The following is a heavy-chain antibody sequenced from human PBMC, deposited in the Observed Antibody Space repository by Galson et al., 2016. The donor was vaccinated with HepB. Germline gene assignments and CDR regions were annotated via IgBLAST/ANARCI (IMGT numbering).Heavy chain of an antibody. CDR1: GDSVSSNNAI. CDR2: TYYRSKWYN. J-gene: IGHJ6*02. D-gene: IGHD1/OR15-1a*01. CDR3: AGHLRMGRTSNGLDV. Sequence: CAISGDSVSSNNAIWNWIRQSPSRGLEWLGRTYYRSKWYNDYGVSVKSRITISPDTSKNQSSLQLTSVTPEDTAVYYCAGHLRMGRTSNGLDVWGQGTTVTVSS. V-gene: IGHV6-1*01.